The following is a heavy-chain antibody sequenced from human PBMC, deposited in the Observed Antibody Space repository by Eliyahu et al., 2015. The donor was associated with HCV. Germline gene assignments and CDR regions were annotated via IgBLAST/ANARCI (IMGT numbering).Heavy chain of an antibody. V-gene: IGHV4-59*01. J-gene: IGHJ5*02. CDR3: ASGGGGIAVAGTGGWFDP. CDR2: IFYGGST. CDR1: GGSISXYY. Sequence: QVQLQESGPGLVKPSETLSLTCTVXGGSISXYYWSWIRQPPGKGLXXIGYIFYGGSTHYNPPLKSRLTISVDTSKNQFSLKLSSVTAADTAVYYCASGGGGIAVAGTGGWFDPWGQGTLVTVSS. D-gene: IGHD6-19*01.